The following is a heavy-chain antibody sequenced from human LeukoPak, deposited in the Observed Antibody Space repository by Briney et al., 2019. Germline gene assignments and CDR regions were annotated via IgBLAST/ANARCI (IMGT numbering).Heavy chain of an antibody. D-gene: IGHD1-1*01. CDR1: GYSFTNYW. V-gene: IGHV5-51*01. CDR2: IYPGDCDT. CDR3: ARPGGSWNHFDY. Sequence: GGSLKISCKGSGYSFTNYWIGWVRQVPGKGLEWVGVIYPGDCDTRYSPSFQGQITFSADKSISTAYLQWSSLTASDTAMYYCARPGGSWNHFDYWGQGTLVTVSS. J-gene: IGHJ4*02.